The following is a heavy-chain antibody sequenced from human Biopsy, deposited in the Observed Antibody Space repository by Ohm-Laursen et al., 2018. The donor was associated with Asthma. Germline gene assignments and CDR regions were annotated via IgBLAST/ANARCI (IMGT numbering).Heavy chain of an antibody. V-gene: IGHV3-21*04. J-gene: IGHJ6*02. D-gene: IGHD6-13*01. Sequence: SLRLSCAASGFTFRNFGMHWVRQAPGKGLEWVSSISSSSSYIYYADSVKGRFTISRDSSKNTLFLQMDSLRAEDTAVYYCARQPIAEPGTTFYYYYGMDVWGQGTTVTVSS. CDR2: ISSSSSYI. CDR1: GFTFRNFG. CDR3: ARQPIAEPGTTFYYYYGMDV.